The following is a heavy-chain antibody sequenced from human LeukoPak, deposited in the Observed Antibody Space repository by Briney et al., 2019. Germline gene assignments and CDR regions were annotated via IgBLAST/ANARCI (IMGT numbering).Heavy chain of an antibody. V-gene: IGHV6-1*01. CDR2: TYYRSKWYN. D-gene: IGHD2-21*01. Sequence: SQTLSLTCAISGDSVSSNSAAWNWIRQSPSRGLEWLGRTYYRSKWYNDYAVSVKSRITINPDTSKNQFSLQLNSVTPEDTAVYYCAREALGLALAYCGGDCSPFDYWGQGTLVTVSS. CDR3: AREALGLALAYCGGDCSPFDY. J-gene: IGHJ4*02. CDR1: GDSVSSNSAA.